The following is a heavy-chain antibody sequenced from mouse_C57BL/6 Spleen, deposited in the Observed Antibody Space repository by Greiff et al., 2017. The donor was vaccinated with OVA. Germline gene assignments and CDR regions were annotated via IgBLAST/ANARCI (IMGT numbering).Heavy chain of an antibody. D-gene: IGHD2-12*01. CDR1: GYTFTSYW. Sequence: VPLQQPGTELVQPGASVKLSCKASGYTFTSYWMHWVKQRPGQGLEWIGNINPSNGGTTYTEKFKSKATLTVDKSSSTAYMQLSILTSENSAVYYCARGGFYYSAMDYWGQGTSVTVSS. V-gene: IGHV1-53*01. CDR3: ARGGFYYSAMDY. J-gene: IGHJ4*01. CDR2: INPSNGGT.